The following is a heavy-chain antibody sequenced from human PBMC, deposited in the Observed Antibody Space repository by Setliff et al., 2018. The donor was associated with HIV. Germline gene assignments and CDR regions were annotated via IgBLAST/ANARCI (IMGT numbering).Heavy chain of an antibody. CDR1: GFTFSSYA. CDR2: ISSNGGST. J-gene: IGHJ5*02. V-gene: IGHV3-64*01. D-gene: IGHD6-19*01. Sequence: GGSLRLSCAASGFTFSSYAMHWVRQAPGKGLEYVSTISSNGGSTYYANFVKGRFTISRDNSKNTLYLQMGRLRAEDMAVYYCARSNGQWLKNWFDPWAREPWSPSPQ. CDR3: ARSNGQWLKNWFDP.